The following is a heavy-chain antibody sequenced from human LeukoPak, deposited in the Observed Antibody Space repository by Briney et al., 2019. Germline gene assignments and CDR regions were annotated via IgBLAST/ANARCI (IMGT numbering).Heavy chain of an antibody. V-gene: IGHV3-9*01. J-gene: IGHJ4*02. CDR3: AKEDGYGDYFDY. D-gene: IGHD4-17*01. CDR1: GFTFDDYA. Sequence: GGSLRLSCAASGFTFDDYAMHWVRQAPGKGLEWVSGISWNSGSIGYADSVKGRFTISRDNAKNSLYLQMNSLRAEDTALYYCAKEDGYGDYFDYWGQGTLVTVSS. CDR2: ISWNSGSI.